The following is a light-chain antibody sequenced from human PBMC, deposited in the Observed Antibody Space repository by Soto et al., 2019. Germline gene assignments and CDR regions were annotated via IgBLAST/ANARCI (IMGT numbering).Light chain of an antibody. Sequence: PALAQPPSVSGSPGQSVTISCTGTSSYVGSYNRVSWYQQPPGTAPKLMIYEVSNRPSGVPDRFSGSKSGNTASLTISRLQAEDEADYYCNSYTSSSTYVFGTGTKVTVL. J-gene: IGLJ1*01. CDR2: EVS. V-gene: IGLV2-18*02. CDR3: NSYTSSSTYV. CDR1: SSYVGSYNR.